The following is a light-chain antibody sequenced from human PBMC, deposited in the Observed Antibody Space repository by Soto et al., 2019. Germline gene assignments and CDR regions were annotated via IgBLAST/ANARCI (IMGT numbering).Light chain of an antibody. CDR3: QQYYSTPLT. Sequence: DIVMTQSPDSLAVSLGERATINCKSSQSVLYSSNNKNYLAWYQQKPGQPPKLLIYWASSRESGVPDRFSGSGSGTDFALTISSLQAEDVAGDYCQQYYSTPLTCGGGTKVEIK. CDR2: WAS. J-gene: IGKJ4*01. V-gene: IGKV4-1*01. CDR1: QSVLYSSNNKNY.